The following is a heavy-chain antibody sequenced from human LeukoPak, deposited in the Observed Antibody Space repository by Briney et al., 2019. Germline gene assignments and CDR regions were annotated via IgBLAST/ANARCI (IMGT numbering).Heavy chain of an antibody. Sequence: AGGSLRLSCAASEFTFSSYAMHWVRQAPGKGLQWVALISYDGGNKYYADSVKGRFTISRDNSKNTLYLLMNSLRTEDTAAYYCARDPLYYGSGSFDYWGQGTLVTVSS. CDR1: EFTFSSYA. V-gene: IGHV3-30*01. J-gene: IGHJ4*02. D-gene: IGHD3-10*01. CDR3: ARDPLYYGSGSFDY. CDR2: ISYDGGNK.